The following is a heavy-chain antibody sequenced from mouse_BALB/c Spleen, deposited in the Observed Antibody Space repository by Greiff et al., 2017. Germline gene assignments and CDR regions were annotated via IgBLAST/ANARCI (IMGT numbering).Heavy chain of an antibody. CDR3: ARPYDYDQGVYAMDY. CDR2: IYPGDGDT. J-gene: IGHJ4*01. CDR1: GYTFTSYW. Sequence: VQLQQSGAELARPGASVKLSCKASGYTFTSYWMQWVKQRPGQGLEWIGAIYPGDGDTRYTQKFKGKATLTADKSSSTAYMQLSSLASEDSAVYYCARPYDYDQGVYAMDYWGQGTSVTVSS. D-gene: IGHD2-4*01. V-gene: IGHV1-87*01.